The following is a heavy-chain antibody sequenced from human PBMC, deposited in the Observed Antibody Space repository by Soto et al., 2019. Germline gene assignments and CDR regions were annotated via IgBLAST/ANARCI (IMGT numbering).Heavy chain of an antibody. Sequence: SETLSLTCTVSGGSISSSSYYWGWIRQPPGKGLEWIGSIYYSGSTYYNPSLKSRVTISVDTSKNQFSLKLSSVTAADTAVYYCARLHVDTAMVNYWGQGTLVTVSS. CDR3: ARLHVDTAMVNY. J-gene: IGHJ4*02. CDR1: GGSISSSSYY. CDR2: IYYSGST. V-gene: IGHV4-39*01. D-gene: IGHD5-18*01.